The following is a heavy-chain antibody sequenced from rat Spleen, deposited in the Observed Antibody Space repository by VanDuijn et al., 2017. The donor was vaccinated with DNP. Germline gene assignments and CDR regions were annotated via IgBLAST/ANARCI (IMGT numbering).Heavy chain of an antibody. Sequence: EVQLVESGGGLVQPGRSLKLSCAASGFTLSDYYMAWVRQAPAKGLEWVAYIGSPAYAPYYTDSVKGRFAISRDNAKSTLYLQMNSLRSEDMATYYCVRWNSGHFDYWGQGVMVTVSS. J-gene: IGHJ2*01. V-gene: IGHV5-22*01. CDR2: IGSPAYAP. CDR3: VRWNSGHFDY. D-gene: IGHD4-3*01. CDR1: GFTLSDYY.